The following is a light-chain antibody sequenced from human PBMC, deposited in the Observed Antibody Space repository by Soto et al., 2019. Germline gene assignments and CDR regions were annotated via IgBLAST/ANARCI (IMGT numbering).Light chain of an antibody. V-gene: IGLV2-8*01. CDR1: NSDIGGHYY. J-gene: IGLJ2*01. Sequence: QSALTQPPSASGSPGQSVTISCTGINSDIGGHYYVSWYQQHPGKAPKLIIYEVTKRPSGVPDRFSGSKSGNTASLTVSGLQAEDEADYYCSAYAGSHGVIFGGGTQLTVL. CDR2: EVT. CDR3: SAYAGSHGVI.